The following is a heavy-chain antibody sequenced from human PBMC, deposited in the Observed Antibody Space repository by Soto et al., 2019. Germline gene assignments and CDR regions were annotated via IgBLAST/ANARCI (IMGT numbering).Heavy chain of an antibody. J-gene: IGHJ4*02. CDR2: INAGNGNT. D-gene: IGHD5-12*01. CDR1: GYTFTSYA. Sequence: ASVKVSCKASGYTFTSYAMHWVRQAPGQRLEWMGWINAGNGNTKYSQKFQGRVTITRDTSASTAYMELSSLRSEDTAVYYCATRYSGYDQFDYWGQGTLVTVSS. CDR3: ATRYSGYDQFDY. V-gene: IGHV1-3*01.